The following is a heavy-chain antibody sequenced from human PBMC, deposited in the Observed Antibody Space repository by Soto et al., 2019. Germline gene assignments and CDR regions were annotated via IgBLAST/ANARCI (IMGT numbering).Heavy chain of an antibody. D-gene: IGHD5-18*01. J-gene: IGHJ4*02. V-gene: IGHV5-10-1*01. CDR2: IDPSDSQT. CDR3: ARQRYDSNTGPNFQYYFDS. CDR1: GYSFAGYW. Sequence: GESLKISCKGSGYSFAGYWLTCVRQTPGKGLEWMVRIDPSDSQTYYSPSFRGHVTISVTKSITTVFLQWSSLRASDTAMYYCARQRYDSNTGPNFQYYFDSWGQGTPVTVSS.